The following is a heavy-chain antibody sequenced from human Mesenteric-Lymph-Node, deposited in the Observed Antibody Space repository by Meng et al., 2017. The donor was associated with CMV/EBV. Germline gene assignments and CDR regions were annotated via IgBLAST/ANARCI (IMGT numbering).Heavy chain of an antibody. CDR1: GYSFTGYY. CDR2: TNPNSGGT. CDR3: AGIRGHLAGVDY. D-gene: IGHD6-19*01. Sequence: ASVKVSCKASGYSFTGYYLHWVRQAPGQGLEWMGWTNPNSGGTNYAQKFHGRVAMTRDTSITTAYMELSSLRSDDTAVYYCAGIRGHLAGVDYWGQGTLVTVSS. V-gene: IGHV1-2*02. J-gene: IGHJ4*02.